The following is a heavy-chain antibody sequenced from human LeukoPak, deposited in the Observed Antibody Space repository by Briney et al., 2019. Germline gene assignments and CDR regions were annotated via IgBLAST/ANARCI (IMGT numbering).Heavy chain of an antibody. V-gene: IGHV4-4*02. Sequence: PSETLSLTCAVSGGSISSSNWWSWVRQPPGKGLEWIGEIYHSGSTNYNPSLKSRVTISVDKSKNQFSLKLSSVTAADTAVYYCARVGYYYDSSGYYWFDPWGQGTLVTVSS. D-gene: IGHD3-22*01. CDR2: IYHSGST. J-gene: IGHJ5*02. CDR3: ARVGYYYDSSGYYWFDP. CDR1: GGSISSSNW.